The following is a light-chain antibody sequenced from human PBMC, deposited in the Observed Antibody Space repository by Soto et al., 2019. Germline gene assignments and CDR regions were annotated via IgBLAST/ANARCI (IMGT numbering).Light chain of an antibody. CDR1: QSASNT. J-gene: IGKJ2*01. Sequence: DIVMTHYPATLSVSPGERATLSCRASQSASNTLAWYQHKSGQTPRLLIYGASTRSTAIPAGFSGSGSGTGFTLTISSPQTEYFAVDFCQQYDNWPYTVGQETKLEIK. CDR2: GAS. V-gene: IGKV3-15*01. CDR3: QQYDNWPYT.